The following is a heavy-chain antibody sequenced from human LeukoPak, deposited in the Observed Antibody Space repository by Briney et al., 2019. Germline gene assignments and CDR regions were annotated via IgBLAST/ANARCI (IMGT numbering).Heavy chain of an antibody. CDR1: GFTFDDYA. Sequence: GRSLRLSCAASGFTFDDYAMHWVRQTPGKGLEWVSAINWNSGRKGYADSVQGRFTISRDNAKNSLYLQMNSLRTEDTALYYCAKDGGFIAAAGLGFVDYWGRGTLVTVSS. CDR3: AKDGGFIAAAGLGFVDY. D-gene: IGHD6-13*01. V-gene: IGHV3-9*01. J-gene: IGHJ4*02. CDR2: INWNSGRK.